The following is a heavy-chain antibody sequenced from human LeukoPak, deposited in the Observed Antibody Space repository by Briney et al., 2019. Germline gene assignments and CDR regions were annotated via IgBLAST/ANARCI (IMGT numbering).Heavy chain of an antibody. D-gene: IGHD2-2*01. CDR1: GYTFTSYY. V-gene: IGHV1-46*04. CDR2: INPGGGST. Sequence: GASVKVSCKASGYTFTSYYMHWVRQAPGQGLEWMGIINPGGGSTSYAQTVQGRVTMTRDTSTSTVYMDLSSLRSEDTAVYYCAREATHCSRTSCYDFDYWGQGTLVTVSP. CDR3: AREATHCSRTSCYDFDY. J-gene: IGHJ4*02.